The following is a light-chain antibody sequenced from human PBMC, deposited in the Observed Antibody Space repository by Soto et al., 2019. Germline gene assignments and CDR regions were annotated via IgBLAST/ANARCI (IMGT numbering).Light chain of an antibody. CDR2: EVS. Sequence: QSVLTQPPSASGSPGQTVTISCTGTSSDVGAYNYVSWYQQHPGKAPKLMIYEVSKRPSGVPDRFSGSKSGNTASLTVSGLQAEDEADYYCAAWDDSLTGPVFGTGTKVTVL. CDR3: AAWDDSLTGPV. V-gene: IGLV2-8*01. J-gene: IGLJ1*01. CDR1: SSDVGAYNY.